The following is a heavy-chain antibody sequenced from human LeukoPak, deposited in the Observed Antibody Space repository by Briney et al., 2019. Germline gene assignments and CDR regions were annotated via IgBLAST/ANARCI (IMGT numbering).Heavy chain of an antibody. D-gene: IGHD5-12*01. J-gene: IGHJ4*02. CDR1: GFTFSSYS. V-gene: IGHV3-21*01. Sequence: PGRSLRLSCAASGFTFSSYSMNWVRQAPGKGLEWVSSISSSSSYIYYADSVKGRFTISRDNAKNSLYLQMNSLRAEDTAVYYCARDRYSGYGAFDYWGQGTLVTVSS. CDR2: ISSSSSYI. CDR3: ARDRYSGYGAFDY.